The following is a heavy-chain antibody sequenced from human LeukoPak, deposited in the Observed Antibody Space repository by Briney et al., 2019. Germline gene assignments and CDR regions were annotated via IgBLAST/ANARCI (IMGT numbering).Heavy chain of an antibody. CDR1: GFTFSRCS. CDR3: AKSSGSYYDY. D-gene: IGHD1-26*01. Sequence: GGSLRLSCAASGFTFSRCSMNWVRQAPGKGLEWVSYVSSGSSTIYYADSVKGRFTISRDNAKNSLYLQMNSLRAEDTAVYYCAKSSGSYYDYWGQGTLVTVSS. V-gene: IGHV3-48*04. J-gene: IGHJ4*02. CDR2: VSSGSSTI.